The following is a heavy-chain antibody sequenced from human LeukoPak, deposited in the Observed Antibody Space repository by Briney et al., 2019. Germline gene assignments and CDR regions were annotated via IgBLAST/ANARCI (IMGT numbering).Heavy chain of an antibody. Sequence: SETLSLTCTVSGGSISNYYWSWIRQPPGKGLEWIGYIFYSGSTNYNPSLKSRVTISVDTSKNQFSLKLSSVTAADTAVYYCATRRDSTPYNWFDPWGQGTLVTVSS. J-gene: IGHJ5*02. D-gene: IGHD2/OR15-2a*01. CDR1: GGSISNYY. CDR3: ATRRDSTPYNWFDP. V-gene: IGHV4-59*12. CDR2: IFYSGST.